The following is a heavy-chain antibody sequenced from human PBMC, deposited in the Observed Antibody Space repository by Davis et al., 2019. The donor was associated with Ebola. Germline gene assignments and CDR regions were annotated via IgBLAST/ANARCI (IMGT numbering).Heavy chain of an antibody. D-gene: IGHD2-2*01. Sequence: GESLKISCAASGFTFSSYAMTWVRQAPGKGLECVAAISMSGGSTDYADSVKGRFTISRDNSKNMLYLQMNSLRVEDTALYYCVQGTTSCHVWGQGTLVTVS. CDR1: GFTFSSYA. J-gene: IGHJ4*02. CDR2: ISMSGGST. CDR3: VQGTTSCHV. V-gene: IGHV3-23*01.